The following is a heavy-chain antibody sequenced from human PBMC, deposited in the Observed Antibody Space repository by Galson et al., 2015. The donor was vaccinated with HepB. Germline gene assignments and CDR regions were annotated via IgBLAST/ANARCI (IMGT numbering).Heavy chain of an antibody. Sequence: SLRLSCAASGFTFSSYAMSWVRQAPGKGLGWVSAISGSGGSTYYADSVKGRFTISRDNSKNTLYLQMNSLRAEDTAVYYCAKKYGDFVYYYYYGMDVWGQGTTVTVSS. CDR3: AKKYGDFVYYYYYGMDV. D-gene: IGHD4-17*01. CDR1: GFTFSSYA. V-gene: IGHV3-23*01. J-gene: IGHJ6*02. CDR2: ISGSGGST.